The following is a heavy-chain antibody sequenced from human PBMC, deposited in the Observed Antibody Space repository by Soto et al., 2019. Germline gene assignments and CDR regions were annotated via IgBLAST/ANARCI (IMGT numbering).Heavy chain of an antibody. CDR3: AKDYLTTMISPGDGNN. D-gene: IGHD4-17*01. V-gene: IGHV3-30*18. J-gene: IGHJ4*02. CDR1: GFAFGQYG. CDR2: IADDGNSK. Sequence: QVRLVESGGGVVQPGQSLRLSCAASGFAFGQYGIHWLRQAPGRGLEWVAVIADDGNSKYYRDSVKGRFTISRDNSKSTVSLQMNNLRPEDTAVYYCAKDYLTTMISPGDGNNWGQGTLVTVSS.